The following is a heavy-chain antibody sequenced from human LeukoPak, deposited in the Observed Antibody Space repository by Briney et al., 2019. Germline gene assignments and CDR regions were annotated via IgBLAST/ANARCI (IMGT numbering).Heavy chain of an antibody. J-gene: IGHJ5*02. Sequence: GGSLRLSCAASGFTFSSYSMNWVRQAPGKGLEWVSYISSSSSTIYYADSVKGRFTISRDNAKNSLYLQMNSLRAEDTAVYYCARDSIAAAVRYNRFDPWGQGTLVTVSS. V-gene: IGHV3-48*01. CDR3: ARDSIAAAVRYNRFDP. CDR2: ISSSSSTI. CDR1: GFTFSSYS. D-gene: IGHD6-13*01.